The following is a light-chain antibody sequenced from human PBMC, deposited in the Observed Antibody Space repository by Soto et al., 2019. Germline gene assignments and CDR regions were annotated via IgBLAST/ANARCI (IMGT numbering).Light chain of an antibody. CDR2: AAS. CDR3: QQYYSFPWT. J-gene: IGKJ1*01. Sequence: AIRMTQSPSSFSASTGDRVTITCRANESISSYLAWYQQKPGKAPKLLIYAASTLQSGVPSNFSGSGSGTDFTLTSRCLQSEDFATYYCQQYYSFPWTFGQGTKVEVK. V-gene: IGKV1-8*01. CDR1: ESISSY.